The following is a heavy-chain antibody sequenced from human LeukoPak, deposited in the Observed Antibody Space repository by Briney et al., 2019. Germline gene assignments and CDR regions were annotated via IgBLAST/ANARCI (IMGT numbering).Heavy chain of an antibody. D-gene: IGHD2-2*02. J-gene: IGHJ4*02. CDR3: ASLRRYCSSTSCYRALDY. CDR2: IYYSGST. V-gene: IGHV4-30-4*08. Sequence: SETLSLTCTVSGDSMSRDYYFWGWIRQPPGQKLEWIGYIYYSGSTYYNPSLKSRVTISVDTSKNQFSLKLSSVTAADTAVYYCASLRRYCSSTSCYRALDYWGQGTLVTVSS. CDR1: GDSMSRDYYF.